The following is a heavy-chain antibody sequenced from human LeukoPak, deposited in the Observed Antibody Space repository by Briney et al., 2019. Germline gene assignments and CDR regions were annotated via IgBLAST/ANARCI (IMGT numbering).Heavy chain of an antibody. J-gene: IGHJ3*02. CDR1: GFTFTTYS. CDR2: ISYDGSKK. CDR3: ARDMTFCSGGSCYSLGFDI. V-gene: IGHV3-30-3*01. Sequence: GGSLRLSCAASGFTFTTYSMHWVRQAPGKGLEWVVVISYDGSKKYYTDSVRGRFTISRDNSKNTVYLQMKSLRAGDTAVYYCARDMTFCSGGSCYSLGFDIWGQGTMVTVSS. D-gene: IGHD2-15*01.